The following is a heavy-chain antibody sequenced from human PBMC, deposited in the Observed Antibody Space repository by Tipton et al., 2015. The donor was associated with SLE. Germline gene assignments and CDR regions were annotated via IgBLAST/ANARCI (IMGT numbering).Heavy chain of an antibody. J-gene: IGHJ4*02. CDR2: ISYSGRT. CDR1: DGSISSSNYF. CDR3: ARAFYYDFWTNYHYEKTTKTYYFDY. Sequence: TLSLTCTVSDGSISSSNYFWGWIRQPPGKGLEWLGTISYSGRTDYNPSLKSRVTVSIDTSMNHFSLKLSSVTAADTAVYFCARAFYYDFWTNYHYEKTTKTYYFDYWGQGTLVTVSS. D-gene: IGHD3-3*01. V-gene: IGHV4-39*07.